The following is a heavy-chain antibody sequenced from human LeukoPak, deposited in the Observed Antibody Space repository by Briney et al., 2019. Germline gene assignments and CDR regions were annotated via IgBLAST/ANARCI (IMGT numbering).Heavy chain of an antibody. Sequence: SETLALTCAVYGGSFRGYFWGWVRQTPGKGLEWLGEITHNGGTNYMPSLSGRVSVFQDVSKNQFSLKLSSVTAADTGVYYCARGNSGSHWGDHYFYMDVWGKGTTVIVSS. J-gene: IGHJ6*03. CDR2: ITHNGGT. CDR3: ARGNSGSHWGDHYFYMDV. CDR1: GGSFRGYF. V-gene: IGHV4-34*01. D-gene: IGHD1-26*01.